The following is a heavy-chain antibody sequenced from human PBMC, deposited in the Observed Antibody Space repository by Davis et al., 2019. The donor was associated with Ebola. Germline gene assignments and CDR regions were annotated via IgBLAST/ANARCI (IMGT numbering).Heavy chain of an antibody. CDR2: IYYSGST. CDR1: GGSISSYY. Sequence: SETLSLTCTVSGGSISSYYWSWIRQPPGKGLEWIGYIYYSGSTNYNPSLKSRVTISVDTSKNQFFLKLSSVTAADTAVYYCAKARLRSVWFDPWGQGTLVTVSS. D-gene: IGHD4-17*01. CDR3: AKARLRSVWFDP. V-gene: IGHV4-59*08. J-gene: IGHJ5*02.